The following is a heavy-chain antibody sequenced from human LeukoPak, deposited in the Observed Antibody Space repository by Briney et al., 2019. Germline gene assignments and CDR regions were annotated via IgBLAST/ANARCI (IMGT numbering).Heavy chain of an antibody. CDR3: ARGKTAMEPSDY. V-gene: IGHV3-30*14. CDR1: GFTFSSYA. D-gene: IGHD5-18*01. Sequence: PGGSLRLSCAASGFTFSSYAMHWVRQAPGKGLEWVAVISYDGSNKYYADSVKDRFTISRDNSKNTLYLQMSSLRADDTAVYYCARGKTAMEPSDYWGQGTLVTVSS. J-gene: IGHJ4*02. CDR2: ISYDGSNK.